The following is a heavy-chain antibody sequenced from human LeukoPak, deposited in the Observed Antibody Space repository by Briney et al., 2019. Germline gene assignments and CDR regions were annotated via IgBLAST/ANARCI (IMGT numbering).Heavy chain of an antibody. Sequence: GGSLRLSCAASGFTFSSYAMHWVRQAPGKGLEWVAVISYDGSNKYYADSVKGRFTISRDNSKNTLYLQMNSLRAEDTAVYYCARDRLRRWLDRGTSDYWGQGTLVTVSS. V-gene: IGHV3-30-3*01. CDR1: GFTFSSYA. J-gene: IGHJ4*02. CDR2: ISYDGSNK. D-gene: IGHD6-19*01. CDR3: ARDRLRRWLDRGTSDY.